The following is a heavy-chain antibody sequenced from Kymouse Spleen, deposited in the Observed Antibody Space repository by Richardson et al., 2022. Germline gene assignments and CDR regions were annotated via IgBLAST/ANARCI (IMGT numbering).Heavy chain of an antibody. CDR2: IYSGGST. CDR1: GFTVSSNY. D-gene: IGHD6-19*01. V-gene: IGHV3-53*01. CDR3: ARDRYSSGLYYFDY. J-gene: IGHJ4*02. Sequence: EVQLVESGGGLIQPGGSLRLSCAASGFTVSSNYMSWVRQAPGKGLEWVSVIYSGGSTYYADSVKGRFTISRDNSKNTLYLQMNSLRAEDTAVYYCARDRYSSGLYYFDYWGQGTLVTVSS.